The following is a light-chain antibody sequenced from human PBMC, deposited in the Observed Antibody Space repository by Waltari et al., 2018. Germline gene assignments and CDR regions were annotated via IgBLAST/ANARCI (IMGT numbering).Light chain of an antibody. V-gene: IGKV3-15*01. CDR2: CAS. J-gene: IGKJ1*01. Sequence: EIVMTQSPATLSVSPGERATLSCRASQSVSSNLAWYQQKPGQAPRLLSYCASTRATGIPARVSGSGSRTEFTLTISSLQSEDFAVYYCQQYNNWPPVTFGQGTKVEIK. CDR3: QQYNNWPPVT. CDR1: QSVSSN.